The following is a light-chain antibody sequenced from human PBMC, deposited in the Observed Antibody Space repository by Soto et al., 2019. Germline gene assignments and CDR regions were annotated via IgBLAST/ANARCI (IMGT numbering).Light chain of an antibody. V-gene: IGKV3D-7*01. CDR2: GAC. Sequence: EIVLTQSPATLSVSPGERVTLSCRASQSVNSSYLAWYQLKPGQAHRLLIYGACSRAIGIPARCSGSGSGTEFTLTISTLQPEYFASYSCQQYYISWSFGQGTKVDIK. CDR1: QSVNSSY. CDR3: QQYYISWS. J-gene: IGKJ1*01.